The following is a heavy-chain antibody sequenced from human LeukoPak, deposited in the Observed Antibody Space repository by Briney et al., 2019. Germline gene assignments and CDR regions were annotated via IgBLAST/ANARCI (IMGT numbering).Heavy chain of an antibody. CDR1: GFTFSTYG. CDR3: AREMGGFGEFVYYFDY. J-gene: IGHJ4*02. CDR2: IKQDGSQK. V-gene: IGHV3-7*01. D-gene: IGHD3-10*01. Sequence: GGSLRLSCAASGFTFSTYGMHWVRQAPGKGLEWVANIKQDGSQKYYVDSVKGRFAISRDNAKNSLYLQMNSLRAEDTAVYYCAREMGGFGEFVYYFDYWGQGTLVTVSS.